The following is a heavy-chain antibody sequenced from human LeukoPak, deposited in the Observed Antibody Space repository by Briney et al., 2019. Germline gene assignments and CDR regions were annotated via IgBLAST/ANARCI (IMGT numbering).Heavy chain of an antibody. D-gene: IGHD2-2*01. CDR2: ISAYNGNT. CDR1: GYTFTSYG. J-gene: IGHJ6*02. CDR3: ARDIVVVPAAIGCMDV. V-gene: IGHV1-18*01. Sequence: ASVKVSCKASGYTFTSYGISWVRQAPGQGLEWMGWISAYNGNTNYAQKLQGRVTMTTDTSTSTAYMELRSLRSEDTAVYYCARDIVVVPAAIGCMDVWGQGTTVTVSS.